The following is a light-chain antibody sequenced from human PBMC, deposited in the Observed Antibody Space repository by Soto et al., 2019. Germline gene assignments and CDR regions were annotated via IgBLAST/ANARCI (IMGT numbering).Light chain of an antibody. CDR2: GAS. J-gene: IGKJ1*01. V-gene: IGKV3-20*01. Sequence: EIVLTQSPGTLSLSPGERATVSCRASQSVRSNYLAWYQQKPGQAPRLLIYGASSRATGIPDRFTGSGSGTDFTLTISRLEPEDFAVFYCHQYGSSPQTFGQGTKVDI. CDR1: QSVRSNY. CDR3: HQYGSSPQT.